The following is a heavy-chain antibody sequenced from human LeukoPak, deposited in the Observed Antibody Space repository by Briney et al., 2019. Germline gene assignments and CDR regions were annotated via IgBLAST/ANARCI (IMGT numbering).Heavy chain of an antibody. D-gene: IGHD3-22*01. CDR3: TRLQPYSSPDY. Sequence: GSLRLSCAASGFIFSNYYMHWVRQPPGKGLVWVSHISTDGTVTAYADSVKGRFTISRDNAKNTLYPQMNTLRAEDTAVYYCTRLQPYSSPDYWGQGTLVTVSS. J-gene: IGHJ4*02. CDR1: GFIFSNYY. V-gene: IGHV3-74*01. CDR2: ISTDGTVT.